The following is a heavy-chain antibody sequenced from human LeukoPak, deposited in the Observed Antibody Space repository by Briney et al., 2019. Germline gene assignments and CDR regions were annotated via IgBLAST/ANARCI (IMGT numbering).Heavy chain of an antibody. Sequence: KPSETLSLTCTVSGYSISSGYYWGWIRQPPGKGLEWIGSIYHSGSTYYNPSLKSRVTISVDTSKNQFSLKLSSVTAADTAVYYCARVPIYSGYDYWGQGTLVTVSS. J-gene: IGHJ4*02. CDR1: GYSISSGYY. V-gene: IGHV4-38-2*02. CDR3: ARVPIYSGYDY. D-gene: IGHD5-12*01. CDR2: IYHSGST.